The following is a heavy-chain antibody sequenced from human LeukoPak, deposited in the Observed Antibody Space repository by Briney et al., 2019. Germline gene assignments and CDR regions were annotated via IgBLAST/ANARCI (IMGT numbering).Heavy chain of an antibody. J-gene: IGHJ4*02. CDR2: ISAYNGNT. Sequence: ASVKVSCKAFGYTFTSYGISWVRQAPGQGLEWMGWISAYNGNTNYAQKLQGRVTMTTDTSTSTAYMELRSLRSDDTAVYYCARDLRYYGSGSYYTSTGYWGQGTLVTVSS. D-gene: IGHD3-10*01. CDR1: GYTFTSYG. V-gene: IGHV1-18*01. CDR3: ARDLRYYGSGSYYTSTGY.